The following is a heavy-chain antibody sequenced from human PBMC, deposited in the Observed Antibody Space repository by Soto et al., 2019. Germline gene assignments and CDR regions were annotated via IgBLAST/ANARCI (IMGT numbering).Heavy chain of an antibody. J-gene: IGHJ4*02. CDR3: PRGWGGVPDF. D-gene: IGHD3-16*01. CDR1: GGSFSTYY. Sequence: QVQLQQWGAGLLKPSETLSLTCAVYGGSFSTYYWSWIRQPPGKGLEWIGDINRSGSTNYNPHLKSRVTIALDMSKHQFSLLLSSVTAADWGGYYFPRGWGGVPDFWGKGTLVPVSS. V-gene: IGHV4-34*01. CDR2: INRSGST.